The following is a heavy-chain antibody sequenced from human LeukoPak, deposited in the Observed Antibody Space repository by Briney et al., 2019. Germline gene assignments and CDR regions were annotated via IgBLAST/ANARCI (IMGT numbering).Heavy chain of an antibody. CDR3: AKDIAAAGTGWYFDL. CDR2: INENGGRK. V-gene: IGHV3-7*03. J-gene: IGHJ2*01. D-gene: IGHD6-13*01. Sequence: GGSLRLSCAASGFTFNGYWMAWVRQAPGKGLEWVANINENGGRKYYVDSVKGRFTISRDNAKNSLYLQMNSLRAEDTVLYYCAKDIAAAGTGWYFDLWGRGTLVTVSS. CDR1: GFTFNGYW.